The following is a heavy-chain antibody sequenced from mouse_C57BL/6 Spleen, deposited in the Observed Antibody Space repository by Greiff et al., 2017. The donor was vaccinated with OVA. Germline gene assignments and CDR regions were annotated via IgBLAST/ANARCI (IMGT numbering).Heavy chain of an antibody. Sequence: EVKLVESGGGLVKPGGSLILSCAASGFTFSSYAMSWVRQTPEKRLEWVATISDGGSYTYYPDNVKGRFTISRDNAKNNLYLQMSHLKSEDTAMYYCARSNHDYWGQGTTLTVSS. J-gene: IGHJ2*01. V-gene: IGHV5-4*03. CDR1: GFTFSSYA. D-gene: IGHD6-1*01. CDR3: ARSNHDY. CDR2: ISDGGSYT.